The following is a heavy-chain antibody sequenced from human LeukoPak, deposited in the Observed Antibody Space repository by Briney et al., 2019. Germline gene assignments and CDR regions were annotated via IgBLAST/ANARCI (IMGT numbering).Heavy chain of an antibody. D-gene: IGHD6-19*01. CDR3: AKDGPDLGQWLAKGGYYFDY. CDR2: ISGSGGST. CDR1: GFTFSSYA. V-gene: IGHV3-23*01. Sequence: GSLRLSCAASGFTFSSYAMSWVRQAPGKGLEWVSAISGSGGSTYYADSVKGRFTISRDNSKNTLYLQVNSLRAEDTAVYYCAKDGPDLGQWLAKGGYYFDYWGQGTLVTVSS. J-gene: IGHJ4*02.